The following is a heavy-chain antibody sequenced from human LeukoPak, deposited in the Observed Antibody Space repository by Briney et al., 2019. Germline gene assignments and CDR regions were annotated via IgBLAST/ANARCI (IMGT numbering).Heavy chain of an antibody. CDR2: ISYDGSNK. D-gene: IGHD6-19*01. Sequence: GGSLRRSCAASGFTFSSYAMHWVRQAPGKGLEWVAVISYDGSNKYYADSVKGRFTISRDNSKNTLYLQMNSLRAEDTAVYYCAREKVAGSGFDYWGQGTLVTVSS. CDR3: AREKVAGSGFDY. V-gene: IGHV3-30*04. J-gene: IGHJ4*02. CDR1: GFTFSSYA.